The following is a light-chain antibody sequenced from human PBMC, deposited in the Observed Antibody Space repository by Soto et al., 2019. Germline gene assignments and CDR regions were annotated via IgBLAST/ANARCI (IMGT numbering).Light chain of an antibody. CDR2: GAS. Sequence: EIVLTQSPGTLSLSPGERATLSCRASQSVDSSFLAWYQQKPGQAPRLLIYGASSRATGIPDRFGGGGSGTDFTLTISRLEPEDFAVYYCQQYGNSPTFGQGTKVEIK. CDR3: QQYGNSPT. V-gene: IGKV3-20*01. CDR1: QSVDSSF. J-gene: IGKJ1*01.